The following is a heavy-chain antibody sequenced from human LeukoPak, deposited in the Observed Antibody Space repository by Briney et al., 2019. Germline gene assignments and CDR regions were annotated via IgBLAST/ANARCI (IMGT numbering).Heavy chain of an antibody. D-gene: IGHD1-26*01. CDR3: ARGYRRIVGATPVVFGQNYYYYMDV. J-gene: IGHJ6*03. V-gene: IGHV4-34*01. Sequence: SETLSLTCAVYGGSFSGYYWSWIRQPPGRGLEWIGEINHSGSTNYNPSLKSRVTISVDTSKNQFSLKLSSVTAADPAVYYCARGYRRIVGATPVVFGQNYYYYMDVWGKGTTVTVSS. CDR2: INHSGST. CDR1: GGSFSGYY.